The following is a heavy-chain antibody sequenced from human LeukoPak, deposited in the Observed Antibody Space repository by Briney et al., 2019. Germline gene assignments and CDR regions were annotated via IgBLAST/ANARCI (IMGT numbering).Heavy chain of an antibody. Sequence: GGSLRLSXAASGFTFRSYGIHWVRQAPGRGLEWVAFVRYDGYNKYYGDFVKGRFTISRDNSKNTLYLQMDSLRAEDTAVYYCAKGYSDYFDYWGQGTLVTVSS. CDR3: AKGYSDYFDY. CDR2: VRYDGYNK. CDR1: GFTFRSYG. J-gene: IGHJ4*02. V-gene: IGHV3-30*02. D-gene: IGHD4-11*01.